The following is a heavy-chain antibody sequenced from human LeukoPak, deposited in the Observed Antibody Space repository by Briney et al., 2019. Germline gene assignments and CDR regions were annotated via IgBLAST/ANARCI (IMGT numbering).Heavy chain of an antibody. CDR1: GGSINNSY. Sequence: PSETLSLTCTVSGGSINNSYWSWVRQPPGKGLEWIGYTSYSGSTNYNPSLKSRVTMSVDTSTDQFSLRLTSVTAADTAVYYCARTVSGDYYGMDVWGQGTTVTVSS. J-gene: IGHJ6*02. CDR2: TSYSGST. V-gene: IGHV4-59*08. CDR3: ARTVSGDYYGMDV. D-gene: IGHD1-26*01.